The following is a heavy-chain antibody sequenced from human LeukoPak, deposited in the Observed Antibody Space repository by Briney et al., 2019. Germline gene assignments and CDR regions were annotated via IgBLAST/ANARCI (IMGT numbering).Heavy chain of an antibody. CDR2: IIPIFGTA. J-gene: IGHJ3*02. CDR1: GYTFTNYG. D-gene: IGHD3-3*01. V-gene: IGHV1-69*06. Sequence: AASVKVSCKASGYTFTNYGISWVRQAPGQGLEWMGWIIPIFGTANYAQKFQGRVTITADKSTSTAYMELSSLRSEDTAVYYCARGDYDFWSGYPDAFDIWGQGTMVTVSS. CDR3: ARGDYDFWSGYPDAFDI.